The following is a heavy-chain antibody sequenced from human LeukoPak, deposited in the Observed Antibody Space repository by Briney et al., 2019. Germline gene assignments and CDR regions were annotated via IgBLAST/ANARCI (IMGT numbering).Heavy chain of an antibody. CDR3: ARDKWELLHTSHFDY. D-gene: IGHD1-26*01. CDR2: ISSSSSTI. V-gene: IGHV3-48*02. J-gene: IGHJ4*02. Sequence: GGSLGLSCAASGFTFSSYSMNWVRQAPGKGLEWVSYISSSSSTIYYADSVKGRFTISRDNAKNSLYLQMNSLRDEDTAVYYCARDKWELLHTSHFDYWGQGTLVTVSS. CDR1: GFTFSSYS.